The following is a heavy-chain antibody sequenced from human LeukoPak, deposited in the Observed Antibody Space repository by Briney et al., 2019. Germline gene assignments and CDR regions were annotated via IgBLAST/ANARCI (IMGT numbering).Heavy chain of an antibody. J-gene: IGHJ6*02. CDR3: ARGSITIFGVVIMVDYYGMDV. CDR2: ISAYNGNT. Sequence: ASVKVSCKASGYTFTSYGISWVRQAPGQGLEWMGWISAYNGNTNYAQKLQGRVTMTTDTSTSTAYMELRSLRSDDTAVYYCARGSITIFGVVIMVDYYGMDVWGQGTTVTVSS. CDR1: GYTFTSYG. V-gene: IGHV1-18*01. D-gene: IGHD3-3*01.